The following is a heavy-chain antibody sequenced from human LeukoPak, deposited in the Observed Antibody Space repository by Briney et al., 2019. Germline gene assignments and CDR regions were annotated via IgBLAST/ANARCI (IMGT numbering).Heavy chain of an antibody. V-gene: IGHV4-39*01. CDR3: ARGNLEWAAGTRWFDP. CDR1: GGSISSGNYY. D-gene: IGHD6-13*01. Sequence: PSETLSLTCTCSGGSISSGNYYWGWIRQPPGKGLEWIGSIYYSGSTYYNPSLKSRVTISLDTSKNQFSLKLSSVTAADTAIYYCARGNLEWAAGTRWFDPWGQGTLVTVSS. J-gene: IGHJ5*02. CDR2: IYYSGST.